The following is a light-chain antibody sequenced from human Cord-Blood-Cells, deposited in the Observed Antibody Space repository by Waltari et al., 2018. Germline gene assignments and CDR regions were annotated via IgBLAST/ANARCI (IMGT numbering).Light chain of an antibody. CDR3: QSYDSSLSGSV. CDR1: SSNIGAGYD. CDR2: GNM. J-gene: IGLJ2*01. Sequence: QSVLTQPPSVSGAPGQRVTISCTGSSSNIGAGYDVHWYQQLPGTAPKLLIYGNMNRPSGVPDRCSGSKSGTSASLAITGLQAEDEADYYCQSYDSSLSGSVFGGGTKLTVL. V-gene: IGLV1-40*01.